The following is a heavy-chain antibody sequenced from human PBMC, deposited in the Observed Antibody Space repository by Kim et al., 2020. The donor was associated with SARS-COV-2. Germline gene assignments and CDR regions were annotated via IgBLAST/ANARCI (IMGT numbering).Heavy chain of an antibody. Sequence: SETLSLTCAVYGGSFSGYYWSWIRQPPGKGLEWIGEINHSGSTNYNPSLKSRVTISVDTSKNQFSLKLSSVTAADTAVYYCAREAYYDFWSGYYIEAYYYYYMDVWGKGTTVTVSS. V-gene: IGHV4-34*01. J-gene: IGHJ6*03. CDR1: GGSFSGYY. CDR3: AREAYYDFWSGYYIEAYYYYYMDV. CDR2: INHSGST. D-gene: IGHD3-3*01.